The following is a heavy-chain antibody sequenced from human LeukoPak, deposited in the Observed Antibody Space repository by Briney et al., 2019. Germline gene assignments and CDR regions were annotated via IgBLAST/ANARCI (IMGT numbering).Heavy chain of an antibody. J-gene: IGHJ4*02. CDR2: INHSGST. CDR3: ARASNSGFFDY. Sequence: PSETLSLTCAVYGGSFSGYYWSWIRQPPGKGLEWIGEINHSGSTNYNPSLKSRATISVDTSKNQFSLKLSSVTAADTAVYYCARASNSGFFDYWGQGTLVTVSS. D-gene: IGHD4-11*01. V-gene: IGHV4-34*01. CDR1: GGSFSGYY.